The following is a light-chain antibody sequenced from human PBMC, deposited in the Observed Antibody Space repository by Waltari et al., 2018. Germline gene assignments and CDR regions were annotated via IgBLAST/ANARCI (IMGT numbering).Light chain of an antibody. CDR1: ISDAGSYNL. Sequence: QSALTQPASVSGSPGQSITISCPGTISDAGSYNLVSCYQQHPGKAPKLMIYEVSKRPSGVSNRFSGSKSGNTASLTISGLQAEDEADYYCCSYAGSSTFWVFGGGTKLTVL. CDR2: EVS. CDR3: CSYAGSSTFWV. J-gene: IGLJ3*02. V-gene: IGLV2-23*02.